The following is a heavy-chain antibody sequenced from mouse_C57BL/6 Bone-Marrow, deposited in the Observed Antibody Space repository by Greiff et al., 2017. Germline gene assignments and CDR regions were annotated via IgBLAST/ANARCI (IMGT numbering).Heavy chain of an antibody. CDR2: IDPSDSYT. CDR1: GYTFTSYW. V-gene: IGHV1-69*01. Sequence: QVQLQQPGAELVMPGASVKLSCKASGYTFTSYWMHWVKQRPGPGLEWIGEIDPSDSYTNYNQKFKGKSTLTVDKSSSTAYMQLSSLTSEDSAVYYCAREAYYSKGGFAYWGQGTLVTVSA. D-gene: IGHD2-5*01. J-gene: IGHJ3*01. CDR3: AREAYYSKGGFAY.